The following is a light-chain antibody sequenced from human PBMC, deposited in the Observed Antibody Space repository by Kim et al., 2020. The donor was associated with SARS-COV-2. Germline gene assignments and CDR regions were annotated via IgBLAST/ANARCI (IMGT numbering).Light chain of an antibody. V-gene: IGLV2-8*01. CDR3: ISYAGSNRLI. CDR2: EVN. Sequence: GRAVPISCTGTSSDVGGYNYVSWHQQHPGNAPKLMIYEVNKRPSGVPDRFSGSKSGNTASLTVSGLQAEDEAQYYCISYAGSNRLIFGGGTQLTVL. J-gene: IGLJ2*01. CDR1: SSDVGGYNY.